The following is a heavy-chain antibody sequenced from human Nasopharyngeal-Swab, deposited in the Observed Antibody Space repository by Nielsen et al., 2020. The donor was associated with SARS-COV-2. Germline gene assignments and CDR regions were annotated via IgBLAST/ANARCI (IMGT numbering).Heavy chain of an antibody. D-gene: IGHD2-21*02. V-gene: IGHV3-23*01. CDR3: AKGAYCGGDCYGYFDY. CDR2: ITGNGDYT. Sequence: GESLKISCAASGFTFSTSTMSWVRQAPGKGLEWVSAITGNGDYTSYADSVKGRFTISRDNSKNTLYLQMNSLRAEDTAVYYCAKGAYCGGDCYGYFDYWGQGTLVTVSS. CDR1: GFTFSTST. J-gene: IGHJ4*02.